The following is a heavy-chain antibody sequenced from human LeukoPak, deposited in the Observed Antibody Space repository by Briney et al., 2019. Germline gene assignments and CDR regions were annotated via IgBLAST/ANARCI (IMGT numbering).Heavy chain of an antibody. J-gene: IGHJ5*02. D-gene: IGHD3/OR15-3a*01. V-gene: IGHV3-23*01. CDR1: GFTFSSYA. CDR2: ISGSGSST. CDR3: AKAPYGLNWFDP. Sequence: GGSLRLSCAASGFTFSSYAMSWVRQAPGKGLEWVSAISGSGSSTYYADSVKGRFTISRDNSKNTLYLQMNSLRAEDTAVYYCAKAPYGLNWFDPWGQGTLVTVSS.